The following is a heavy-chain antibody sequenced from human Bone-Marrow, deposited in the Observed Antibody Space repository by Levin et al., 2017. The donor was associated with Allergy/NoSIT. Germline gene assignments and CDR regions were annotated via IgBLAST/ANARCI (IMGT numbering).Heavy chain of an antibody. J-gene: IGHJ5*02. Sequence: GGSLRLSCAASGFTFSSYGMHWVRQAPGKGLEWVAVISYDGSNKDYADSVKGRFTISRDNSKNTLYLQMNSLRTEDTAVYHCAKDLGGKHGYNWFDPWGQGALVTVSS. D-gene: IGHD5-24*01. CDR1: GFTFSSYG. CDR2: ISYDGSNK. V-gene: IGHV3-30*18. CDR3: AKDLGGKHGYNWFDP.